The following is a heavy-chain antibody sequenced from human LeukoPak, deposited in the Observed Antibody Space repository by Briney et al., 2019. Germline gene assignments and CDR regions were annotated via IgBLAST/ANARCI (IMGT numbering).Heavy chain of an antibody. CDR2: MNPNSGNT. D-gene: IGHD2-2*01. Sequence: GASVKVSCKASGYTFTSYDINWVRQATGQGLEWMGWMNPNSGNTGYAQKFQGRVTMTRNTSISTAYMELSSLRSEDTAVYYCARGLVIVPASLQLEPHGSELSPVYFDYWGQGTLVTVSS. J-gene: IGHJ4*02. V-gene: IGHV1-8*01. CDR3: ARGLVIVPASLQLEPHGSELSPVYFDY. CDR1: GYTFTSYD.